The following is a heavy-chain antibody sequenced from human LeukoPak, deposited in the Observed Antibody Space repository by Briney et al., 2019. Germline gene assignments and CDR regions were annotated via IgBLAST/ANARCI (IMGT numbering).Heavy chain of an antibody. V-gene: IGHV3-21*01. CDR1: GSTFSDYT. CDR3: ARDPNVLGITPYYFDF. CDR2: ISSDSSYI. D-gene: IGHD3-10*02. Sequence: GGSLRLSCAASGSTFSDYTMTWVRQAPGKGLEWVASISSDSSYIDYADSVKGRFTISRDNAKNSLFLKTDTLRGDDTGIYYCARDPNVLGITPYYFDFWGQGTLVTVSS. J-gene: IGHJ4*02.